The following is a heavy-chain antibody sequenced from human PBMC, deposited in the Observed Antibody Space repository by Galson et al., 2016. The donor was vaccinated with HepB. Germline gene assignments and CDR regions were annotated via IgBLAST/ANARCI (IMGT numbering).Heavy chain of an antibody. CDR2: IYYTGST. Sequence: SETLSLTCTVSGYSIASGSFWGWIRQPPGKGLEWIGYIYYTGSTNYNPSLKSRVTVSVDTSKNQFSLKLSSVTAADTALYYCARAGFGELNPNFYHSYGMDVWGQGTLVTVSS. CDR3: ARAGFGELNPNFYHSYGMDV. D-gene: IGHD3-10*01. CDR1: GYSIASGSF. J-gene: IGHJ6*02. V-gene: IGHV4-59*01.